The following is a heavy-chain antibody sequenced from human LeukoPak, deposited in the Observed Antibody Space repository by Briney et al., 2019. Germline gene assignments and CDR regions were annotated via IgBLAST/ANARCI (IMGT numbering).Heavy chain of an antibody. D-gene: IGHD6-19*01. J-gene: IGHJ3*02. CDR3: ASPEAAYSSGWSDAFDI. CDR2: IRYDGSNK. Sequence: GGSLRLSCAASGFTFSSYGMHWVRQAPGKGLEWVAFIRYDGSNKYYADSVKGRFTISRDNSKNTLYLQMNSLRAEDTAVYYCASPEAAYSSGWSDAFDIWGQGTMVTVSS. V-gene: IGHV3-30*02. CDR1: GFTFSSYG.